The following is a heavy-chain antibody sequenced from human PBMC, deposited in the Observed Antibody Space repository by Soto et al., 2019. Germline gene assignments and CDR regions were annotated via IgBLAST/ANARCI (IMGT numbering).Heavy chain of an antibody. J-gene: IGHJ6*03. CDR1: GYTFTRYG. V-gene: IGHV1-18*01. CDR2: ISGYNGNT. Sequence: GASVKVSCKASGYTFTRYGISWVRQAPGQGPEWMGWISGYNGNTHYPQKFQGKVTMTTDTSTSTAYMELRSLRSDDTAVYYCAKADSNYAGRFSYYYMDVWGNGTLVTVSS. D-gene: IGHD4-4*01. CDR3: AKADSNYAGRFSYYYMDV.